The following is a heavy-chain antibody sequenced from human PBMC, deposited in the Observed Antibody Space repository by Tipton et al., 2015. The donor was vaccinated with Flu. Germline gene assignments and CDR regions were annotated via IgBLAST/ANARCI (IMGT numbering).Heavy chain of an antibody. V-gene: IGHV4-38-2*01. D-gene: IGHD3-16*01. CDR2: IYHSGST. CDR3: ARADTDYDYVSAYFDY. CDR1: GYSISSGYY. J-gene: IGHJ4*02. Sequence: TLSLTCAVSGYSISSGYYWGWIRQPPGKGLEWIGSIYHSGSTYYNPSLKSRVTISVDTSKNQFSPKLSSVTAADTAVYYCARADTDYDYVSAYFDYWGQGTLVTVSS.